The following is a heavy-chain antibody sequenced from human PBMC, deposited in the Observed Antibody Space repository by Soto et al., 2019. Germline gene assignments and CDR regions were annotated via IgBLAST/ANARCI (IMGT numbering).Heavy chain of an antibody. CDR1: GFTFSSYD. V-gene: IGHV3-13*01. J-gene: IGHJ6*02. D-gene: IGHD1-26*01. CDR2: IGTAGDT. CDR3: ARVFSVDSSMVGSYYGMDV. Sequence: LRLSCAASGFTFSSYDMHWVRQATGKGLEWVSAIGTAGDTYYPGSVKGRFTISRENAKNSLYLQMNSLRAGDTAVYYCARVFSVDSSMVGSYYGMDVWGQGTTVTVSS.